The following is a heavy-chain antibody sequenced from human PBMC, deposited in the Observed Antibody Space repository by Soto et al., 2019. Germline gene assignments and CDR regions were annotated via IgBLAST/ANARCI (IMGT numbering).Heavy chain of an antibody. CDR2: IYYSGST. Sequence: SETLSLTCTVSGGSISSGDYYWSWIRQPPGKGLEWIGYIYYSGSTYYNPSLKSRVTIPVDTSKNQLSLKLSYVTAADTAVYYCARGDSPGEFWSGPDYGMEVWGQGTTVTVSS. CDR1: GGSISSGDYY. V-gene: IGHV4-30-4*01. CDR3: ARGDSPGEFWSGPDYGMEV. D-gene: IGHD3-3*01. J-gene: IGHJ6*02.